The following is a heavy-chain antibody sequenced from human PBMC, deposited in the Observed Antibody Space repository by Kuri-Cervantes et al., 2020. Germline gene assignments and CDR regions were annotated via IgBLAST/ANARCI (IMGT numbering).Heavy chain of an antibody. Sequence: SVKVSCKASGDSFRSYAISWVRQAPGQGLEWMGTIIPLFPTTNFAQTFQGRVTITADASTNTANMELSSLRSEDTAVYYCARDLSMIVVVIHYYYGMDVWGQGTTVTVSS. CDR1: GDSFRSYA. J-gene: IGHJ6*02. V-gene: IGHV1-69*13. CDR3: ARDLSMIVVVIHYYYGMDV. CDR2: IIPLFPTT. D-gene: IGHD3-22*01.